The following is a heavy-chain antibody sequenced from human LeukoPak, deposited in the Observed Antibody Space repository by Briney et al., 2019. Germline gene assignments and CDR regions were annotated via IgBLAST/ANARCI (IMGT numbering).Heavy chain of an antibody. CDR3: ARVNYDILTGYYGGYYYYYMDV. CDR1: GFTFSDYY. CDR2: ISSSGSTI. Sequence: KPGGSLRLSCAASGFTFSDYYMSWIRQAPGKGLEWVSYISSSGSTIYYADSVKGRFTISRDNAKNSLYLQMNSLRAEDTAVYYCARVNYDILTGYYGGYYYYYMDVWGKGTTVTISS. D-gene: IGHD3-9*01. J-gene: IGHJ6*03. V-gene: IGHV3-11*01.